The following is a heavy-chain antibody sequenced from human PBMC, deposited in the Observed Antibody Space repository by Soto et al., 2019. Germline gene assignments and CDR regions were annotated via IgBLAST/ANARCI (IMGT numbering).Heavy chain of an antibody. V-gene: IGHV4-59*01. CDR1: GGSLTNYF. CDR3: ARFQYTVVTPFDL. J-gene: IGHJ3*01. CDR2: IRYSGKT. Sequence: QVQLQESGPGLVEPSETLSLTCTVSGGSLTNYFWTWIRQSPGKGLEWIAYIRYSGKTGFNPSLKSRVTISLDTPKNPFPLKLTSVTAADTAIYYCARFQYTVVTPFDLWGQGTMVIVSS. D-gene: IGHD2-21*02.